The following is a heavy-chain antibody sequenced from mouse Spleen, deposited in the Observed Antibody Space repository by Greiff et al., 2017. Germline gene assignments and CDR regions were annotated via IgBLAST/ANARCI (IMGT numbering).Heavy chain of an antibody. J-gene: IGHJ1*01. CDR3: ARWRNPNYYGSNWYFDV. CDR1: GYTFTSYW. D-gene: IGHD1-1*01. V-gene: IGHV1-55*01. CDR2: IYPGSGST. Sequence: QVQLQQPGAELVKPGASVKMSCKASGYTFTSYWITWVKQRPGQGLEWIGDIYPGSGSTNYNEKFKSKATLTVDTSSSTAYMQLSSLTSEDSAVYYCARWRNPNYYGSNWYFDVWGAGTTVTVSS.